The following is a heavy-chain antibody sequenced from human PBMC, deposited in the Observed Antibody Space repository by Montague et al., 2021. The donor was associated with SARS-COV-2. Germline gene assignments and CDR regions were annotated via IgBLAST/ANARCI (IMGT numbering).Heavy chain of an antibody. CDR1: GRSISSSTYY. CDR3: ARNQGYHWNYPYNWFGP. V-gene: IGHV4-39*01. D-gene: IGHD1-7*01. CDR2: IYYSGST. Sequence: SETLSLTCTVSGRSISSSTYYWGWIRQPPGKGLEWIANIYYSGSTYYKPSLKSRVTISVDTSKSQFSRKLSSVTAADTAVYYCARNQGYHWNYPYNWFGPWGQGTLVTVSS. J-gene: IGHJ5*02.